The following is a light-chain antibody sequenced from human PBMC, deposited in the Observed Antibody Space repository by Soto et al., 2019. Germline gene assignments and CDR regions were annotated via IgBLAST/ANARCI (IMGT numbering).Light chain of an antibody. V-gene: IGKV1-39*01. J-gene: IGKJ1*01. CDR1: QSISSY. Sequence: IRMTQSPSSFSASTGDRVTLPCRASQSISSYLNRNQQKPGTAPKLLIYAASTLQSGVPSRFSGSGSGTDFTLTISSLQPEDFATYYCQQSYSTLVTFGHGTKVDIK. CDR3: QQSYSTLVT. CDR2: AAS.